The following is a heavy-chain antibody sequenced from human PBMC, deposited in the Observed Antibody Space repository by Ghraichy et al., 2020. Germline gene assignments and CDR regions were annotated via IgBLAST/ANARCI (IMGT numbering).Heavy chain of an antibody. CDR1: GGSISSYY. CDR2: IYYSGST. D-gene: IGHD1-26*01. V-gene: IGHV4-59*01. CDR3: ARVVSGSYIYFDY. J-gene: IGHJ4*02. Sequence: SETLYLTCTVSGGSISSYYWSWIRQPPGKGLEWIGYIYYSGSTNYNPSLKSRVTISVDTSKNQFSLKLSSVTAADTAVYYCARVVSGSYIYFDYWGQGTLVTVSS.